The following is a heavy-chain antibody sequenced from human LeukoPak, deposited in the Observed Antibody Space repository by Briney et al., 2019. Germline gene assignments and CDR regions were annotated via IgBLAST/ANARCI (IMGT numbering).Heavy chain of an antibody. CDR2: IKQDGSEK. J-gene: IGHJ4*02. CDR3: ARHCIIAGAPCYDY. V-gene: IGHV3-7*04. Sequence: GGSLRLSCAASGFSFSSYWMSWVRQAPGKGLEWVANIKQDGSEKHYVDSVKGRFTISRDNAKNSLCLQMNSLRAEDTALYYCARHCIIAGAPCYDYWGQGTLVTVAS. D-gene: IGHD1-26*01. CDR1: GFSFSSYW.